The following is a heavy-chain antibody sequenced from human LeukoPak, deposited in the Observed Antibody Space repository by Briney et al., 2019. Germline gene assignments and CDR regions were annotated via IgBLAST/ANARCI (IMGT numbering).Heavy chain of an antibody. J-gene: IGHJ4*02. D-gene: IGHD6-25*01. CDR1: GYTLTELS. CDR2: INPNSGGT. Sequence: ASVKVSCKVSGYTLTELSMHWVRQAPGQGLEWMGWINPNSGGTNYAQKFQGRVTMTRDTSISTAYMELSRLRSDDTAVYYCARGSAAYYFDYWGQGTLVTVSS. CDR3: ARGSAAYYFDY. V-gene: IGHV1-2*02.